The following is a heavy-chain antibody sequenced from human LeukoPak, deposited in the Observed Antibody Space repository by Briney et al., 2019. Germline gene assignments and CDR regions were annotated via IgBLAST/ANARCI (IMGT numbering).Heavy chain of an antibody. V-gene: IGHV4-34*01. J-gene: IGHJ4*02. Sequence: PSETLSLTCAVDGGSFSGHYWGWIRQPPGKGPEWMGEIDHRGSTNYNPSRKSRVTISVDTSKNQFSLKLSSVTAADTAVYYCARGYCSGGSCSTSDYWGQGTLVTVSS. D-gene: IGHD2-15*01. CDR3: ARGYCSGGSCSTSDY. CDR1: GGSFSGHY. CDR2: IDHRGST.